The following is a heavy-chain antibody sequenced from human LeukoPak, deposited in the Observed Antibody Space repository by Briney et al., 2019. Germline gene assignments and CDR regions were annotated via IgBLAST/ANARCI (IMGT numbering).Heavy chain of an antibody. V-gene: IGHV5-51*01. CDR3: ARGSSSWRYYFDY. CDR1: GSIFTSYW. CDR2: IYPGDSDT. J-gene: IGHJ4*02. D-gene: IGHD6-13*01. Sequence: GESLQISCQASGSIFTSYWIGWVRRLPGKGLEWMGIIYPGDSDTRHSPSFQGQVTISADKSISTAYLQWSSLKASDTAMYYFARGSSSWRYYFDYWGQGTLVTVSS.